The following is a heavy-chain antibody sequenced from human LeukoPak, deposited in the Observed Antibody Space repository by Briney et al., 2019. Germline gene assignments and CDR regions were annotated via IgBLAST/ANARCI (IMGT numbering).Heavy chain of an antibody. J-gene: IGHJ6*02. V-gene: IGHV1-18*01. D-gene: IGHD5-12*01. CDR1: GYTVTSYV. CDR2: ISAYNGNA. CDR3: AREARGYSGRSSLGMDV. Sequence: GASVKVCCKAAGYTVTSYVISWGRQSPGQGLGGRGWISAYNGNADYAQKLQGRVTMTTDTSTSTAYMQLRSLRSDDTAVYYCAREARGYSGRSSLGMDVWGQGTTVTVSS.